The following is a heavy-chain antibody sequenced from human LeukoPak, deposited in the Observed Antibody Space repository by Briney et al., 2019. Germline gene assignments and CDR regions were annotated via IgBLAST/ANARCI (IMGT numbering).Heavy chain of an antibody. CDR3: ASLRRYSKTWDHDS. V-gene: IGHV1-69*01. J-gene: IGHJ5*02. CDR1: GGTFSSYA. Sequence: ASVKVSCKASGGTFSSYAISWVRQAPGQGLEWMGGIIPIFGTANYAQKFQGRVTITADESTSTVYMELRSLRSDDTAIYYCASLRRYSKTWDHDSWGQGTLVTVSS. D-gene: IGHD6-13*01. CDR2: IIPIFGTA.